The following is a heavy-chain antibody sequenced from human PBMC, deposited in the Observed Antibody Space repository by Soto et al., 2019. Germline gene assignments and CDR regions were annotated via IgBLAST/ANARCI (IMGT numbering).Heavy chain of an antibody. D-gene: IGHD4-17*01. Sequence: QVQLQESGPGLVKPSQTLSLTCTVSGGSISSGGYYWSWIRQHPGKGLEWIGYIYYSGSTYYNPSLKSRVTRAVDTSKNQSSLKLSSVTAADTAVYYCARAPVTNYYYGMDVWGQGTTVTVSS. J-gene: IGHJ6*02. V-gene: IGHV4-31*03. CDR1: GGSISSGGYY. CDR3: ARAPVTNYYYGMDV. CDR2: IYYSGST.